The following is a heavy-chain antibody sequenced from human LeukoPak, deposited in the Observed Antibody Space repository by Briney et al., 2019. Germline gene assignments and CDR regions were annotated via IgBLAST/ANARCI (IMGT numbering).Heavy chain of an antibody. J-gene: IGHJ4*02. CDR1: GASFSDYY. CDR3: ARSGRRYSRTWYQDY. Sequence: SETLSLTCAVYGASFSDYYWNWIRQAPGKGLEWIGEINHSGSTITNPSLKRRVTFSIDTSKNQFFLKLTSATAADSAVYYCARSGRRYSRTWYQDYWGQGTLVTVSS. D-gene: IGHD6-13*01. CDR2: INHSGST. V-gene: IGHV4-34*01.